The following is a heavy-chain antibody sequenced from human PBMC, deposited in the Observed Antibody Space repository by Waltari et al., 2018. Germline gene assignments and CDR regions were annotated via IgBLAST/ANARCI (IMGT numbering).Heavy chain of an antibody. CDR2: MHTNGNT. V-gene: IGHV4-39*01. CDR1: GASVRSSS. J-gene: IGHJ5*02. D-gene: IGHD6-13*01. CDR3: ARLPTGYPNWVDP. Sequence: QLQLQESGPGLVKPSETLSPRCFVPGASVRSSSWALIRQAPGKGLEWIGTMHTNGNTYYNPSLNSRVSISVDMSKNQFSLKLSSLTAADTAVYYCARLPTGYPNWVDPWGQGTLVTVSS.